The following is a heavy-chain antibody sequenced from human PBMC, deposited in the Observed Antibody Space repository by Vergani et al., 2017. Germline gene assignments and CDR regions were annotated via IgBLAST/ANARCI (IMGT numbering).Heavy chain of an antibody. CDR3: ARDKCSGGSGYSGYYGMAV. D-gene: IGHD2-15*01. V-gene: IGHV1-69*17. CDR1: GGTFSSYA. J-gene: IGHJ6*01. Sequence: QVQLVQSGAEVKKPGSSVKVSCKASGGTFSSYAISWVRQSPGPGLEWMGGIIPIFGIANYAQKFQGRVTITADKSTSTAYMELSSLRSEDTAVYYCARDKCSGGSGYSGYYGMAVWGQGATVTVSS. CDR2: IIPIFGIA.